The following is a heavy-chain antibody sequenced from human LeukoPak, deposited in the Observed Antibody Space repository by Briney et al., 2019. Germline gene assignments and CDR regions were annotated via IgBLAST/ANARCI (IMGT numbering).Heavy chain of an antibody. J-gene: IGHJ6*03. CDR3: ARNSADRPYYYMDV. CDR2: INHSGYI. CDR1: GGSFSGHY. V-gene: IGHV4-34*01. Sequence: KPSETLSLTXAVYGGSFSGHYWSWIRQPPGKGLEWIGEINHSGYIDYNPSLKSRVTVSVDTSKNQFSLKLSSVTAADTAVYYCARNSADRPYYYMDVWGKGTTVTVSS. D-gene: IGHD2-2*01.